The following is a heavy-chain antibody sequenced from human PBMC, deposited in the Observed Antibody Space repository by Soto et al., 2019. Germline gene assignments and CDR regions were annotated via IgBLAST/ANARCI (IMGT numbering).Heavy chain of an antibody. J-gene: IGHJ4*02. D-gene: IGHD3-3*01. CDR3: ARTIGVTDDY. CDR1: GGSFSGYY. CDR2: INHSGST. Sequence: QVQLQQWGAGLLKPSETLSLTCAVYGGSFSGYYWSWIRQPPGKGLEWIGEINHSGSTNYNPSLKRRAPRSVATSENQFSLKLSSVTAAATAGYYCARTIGVTDDYWGQGTLVTVSS. V-gene: IGHV4-34*01.